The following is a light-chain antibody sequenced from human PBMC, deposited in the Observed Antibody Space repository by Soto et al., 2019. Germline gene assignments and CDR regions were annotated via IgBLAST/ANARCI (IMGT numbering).Light chain of an antibody. J-gene: IGKJ4*01. V-gene: IGKV3-20*01. Sequence: EIVLTQSPGSVSLSPGERVTLSCRASQTVSSSHLAWYQQKPGQAPRLLIYATSSRATGIPDRFSGSGSGTDFTLTISRLEPEHFAVYFCQQYVSSPLTFGEGTKVEIK. CDR1: QTVSSSH. CDR3: QQYVSSPLT. CDR2: ATS.